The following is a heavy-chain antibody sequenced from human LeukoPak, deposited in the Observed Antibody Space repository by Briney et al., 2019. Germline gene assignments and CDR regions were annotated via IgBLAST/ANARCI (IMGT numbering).Heavy chain of an antibody. CDR1: GFTFSSYN. J-gene: IGHJ4*02. CDR2: ISSSSGYI. D-gene: IGHD6-6*01. V-gene: IGHV3-21*01. Sequence: GGSLRLSCAASGFTFSSYNMNWVRQAPGKGLEWVSSISSSSGYIYYADSVKGRFTISRDNAKNSLFLQMNSLRAEDTAVYYCARAGRRLLFLESWGLGTLVTVSS. CDR3: ARAGRRLLFLES.